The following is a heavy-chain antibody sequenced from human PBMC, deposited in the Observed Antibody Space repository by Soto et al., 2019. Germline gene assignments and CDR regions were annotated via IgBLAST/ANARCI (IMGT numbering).Heavy chain of an antibody. J-gene: IGHJ3*02. CDR3: VKVYCTNGVCDAFDI. CDR2: ISSNGGST. CDR1: GFTFSSYA. D-gene: IGHD2-8*01. Sequence: GGSLRLSFSASGFTFSSYAMHWVCQAPGKGLEYVSAISSNGGSTYYADSVKGRFTISRDNSKNTLYLQMSSLRAEDTAVYYCVKVYCTNGVCDAFDIWGQGTMVTVSS. V-gene: IGHV3-64D*09.